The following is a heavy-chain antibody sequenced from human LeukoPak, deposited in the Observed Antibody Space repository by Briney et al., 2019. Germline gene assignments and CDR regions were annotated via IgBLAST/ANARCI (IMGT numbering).Heavy chain of an antibody. J-gene: IGHJ3*02. CDR1: GFTFTTYG. CDR3: ARGDPDISFGVAGEAFDI. Sequence: GGSLRLSCAASGFTFTTYGMSWVRQAPGKGLEWVSGISGSGAITYYAESVKGRFSISRDNSENSLYLQMNSLRAEDTAVYYCARGDPDISFGVAGEAFDIWGQGTMVTVSS. D-gene: IGHD3-3*01. V-gene: IGHV3-23*01. CDR2: ISGSGAIT.